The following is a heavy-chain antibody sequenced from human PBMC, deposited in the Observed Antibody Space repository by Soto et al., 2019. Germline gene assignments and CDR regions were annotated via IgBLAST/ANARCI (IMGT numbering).Heavy chain of an antibody. D-gene: IGHD4-17*01. J-gene: IGHJ4*02. CDR2: VSGTGGSA. V-gene: IGHV3-23*01. CDR3: ARGSAYSDYDLEY. Sequence: GXSLRLSCGASGFTFSSYAMTWVRQAPGKGLEWVSGVSGTGGSAYYADSVKGRFTISRDKSTNTLYLHMNSLRAEDTAVYYCARGSAYSDYDLEYWGQGTLVTVSS. CDR1: GFTFSSYA.